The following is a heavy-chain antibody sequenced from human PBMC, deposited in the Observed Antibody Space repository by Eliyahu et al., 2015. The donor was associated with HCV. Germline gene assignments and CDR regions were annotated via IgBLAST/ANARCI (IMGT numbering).Heavy chain of an antibody. Sequence: QVQLQQWGAGLLKPSETLSLTCAVYGGSFXXXYWXWIRQXPGKGLEWIGEINHNGSTNYNPSLKSRVTISVDTSKNQFSLKLSSVTAADTAVYYCARGRGSNPVDYWGQGTLVTVSS. J-gene: IGHJ4*02. D-gene: IGHD1-14*01. CDR2: INHNGST. V-gene: IGHV4-34*01. CDR1: GGSFXXXY. CDR3: ARGRGSNPVDY.